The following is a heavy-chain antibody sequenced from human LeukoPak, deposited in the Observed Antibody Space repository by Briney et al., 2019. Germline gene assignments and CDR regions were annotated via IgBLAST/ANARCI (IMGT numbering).Heavy chain of an antibody. CDR2: IRHDGSNK. D-gene: IGHD3-9*01. V-gene: IGHV3-30*02. CDR1: GFTFSSYS. Sequence: GGSLRLSCAASGFTFSSYSMNWVRQAPGKGLEWVAFIRHDGSNKYYADSVKGRFTISRDNSKNTLYLQMNSLRAEDTAVYYCASGGYDILTASGYWGQGTLVTVSS. J-gene: IGHJ4*02. CDR3: ASGGYDILTASGY.